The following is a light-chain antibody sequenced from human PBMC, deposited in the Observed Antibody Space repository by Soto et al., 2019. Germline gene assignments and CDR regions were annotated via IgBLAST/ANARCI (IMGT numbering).Light chain of an antibody. CDR2: YDN. CDR3: AAWDDRLNSYV. CDR1: SSNIGNNA. Sequence: QSVLTQPPSVSEAPRQRVTISWSGSSSNIGNNAVNWYQQLPGQAPKIVIYYDNLLTSGVSDRFSGSKSGISASLAISDLQSDDEADYYCAAWDDRLNSYVFGPGTKAIVL. V-gene: IGLV1-36*01. J-gene: IGLJ1*01.